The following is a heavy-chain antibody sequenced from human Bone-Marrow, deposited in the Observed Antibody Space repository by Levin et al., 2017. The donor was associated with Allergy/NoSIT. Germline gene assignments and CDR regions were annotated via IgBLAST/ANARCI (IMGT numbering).Heavy chain of an antibody. J-gene: IGHJ4*02. Sequence: SETLSLTCTVSGGSISSYYWSWIRQPPGKGLEWIGYIYYSGSTNYNPSLKSRVTISVDTSKNQFSLKLSSVTAADTAVYYCARAMYYYGSGVEVYYFDYWGQGTLVTVSS. D-gene: IGHD3-10*01. CDR1: GGSISSYY. CDR2: IYYSGST. V-gene: IGHV4-59*01. CDR3: ARAMYYYGSGVEVYYFDY.